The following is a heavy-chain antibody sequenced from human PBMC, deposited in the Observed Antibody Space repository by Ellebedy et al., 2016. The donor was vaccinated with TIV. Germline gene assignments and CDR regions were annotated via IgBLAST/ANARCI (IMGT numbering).Heavy chain of an antibody. CDR2: INSDGSST. V-gene: IGHV3-74*01. D-gene: IGHD5-18*01. CDR1: GFTFSSYW. CDR3: AREDTAKYYYYGMDV. J-gene: IGHJ6*02. Sequence: GESLKISCAASGFTFSSYWMHWVRQAPGKGLVWVSRINSDGSSTSYADSVKGRFTISRDNAKNTLYLQMNSLRAEDTAVYYCAREDTAKYYYYGMDVWGQGTTVTVSS.